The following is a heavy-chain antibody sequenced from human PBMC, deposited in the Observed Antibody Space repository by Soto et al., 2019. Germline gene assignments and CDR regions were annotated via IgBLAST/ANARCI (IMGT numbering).Heavy chain of an antibody. V-gene: IGHV3-53*01. CDR3: ARGSGSLYYFGY. CDR2: IYSGGST. Sequence: GGSLRLSCAASGFSVSTNYMTWVRQAPGKGLEWVSVIYSGGSTYYTDSVKGRFTISRDNSKNTLYLQVNSLRADDTAVYYCARGSGSLYYFGYWGQGTLVTVSS. CDR1: GFSVSTNY. J-gene: IGHJ4*02. D-gene: IGHD1-26*01.